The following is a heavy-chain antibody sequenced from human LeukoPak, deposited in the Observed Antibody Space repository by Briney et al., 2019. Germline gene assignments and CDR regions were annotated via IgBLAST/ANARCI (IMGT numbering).Heavy chain of an antibody. Sequence: ASVKVSCKASGYTFTGYYMHWVRQAPGQGLEWLGWINLNNGDTQYAQKFQGRVTMTRDTSISTAYMDLSRLTSDDTAVYYCARDVRGDDTLTMDVWGKGTTVTISS. CDR3: ARDVRGDDTLTMDV. CDR2: INLNNGDT. D-gene: IGHD3-9*01. CDR1: GYTFTGYY. J-gene: IGHJ6*04. V-gene: IGHV1-2*02.